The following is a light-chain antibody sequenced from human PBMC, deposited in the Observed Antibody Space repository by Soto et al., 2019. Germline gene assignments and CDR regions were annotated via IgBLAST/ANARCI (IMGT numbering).Light chain of an antibody. V-gene: IGKV3-15*01. CDR1: QSVSNY. CDR3: QQYHNWPPLT. CDR2: GAS. J-gene: IGKJ4*01. Sequence: EIVMTQSPATLSVSPGARAPLSCRASQSVSNYLAWYQQKPGQAPRLLIYGASTRATGIPARFSGGGSETDFTLTISSLQSEDFAVYYCQQYHNWPPLTFGGGTKVDIK.